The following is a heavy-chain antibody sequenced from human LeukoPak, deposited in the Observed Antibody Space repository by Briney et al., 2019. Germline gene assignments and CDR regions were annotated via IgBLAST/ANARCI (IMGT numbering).Heavy chain of an antibody. CDR3: ARDRGYSSGWPNFDY. V-gene: IGHV3-23*01. CDR1: GFTFSNYG. CDR2: ISGSGIST. Sequence: GGSLRLSCVASGFTFSNYGMSWVRQAPGKGLEWVSGISGSGISTYYADCVKGRFTISRDNSKNSLYLQMDSLRAEDTAVYYCARDRGYSSGWPNFDYWGQGTLVTVPS. J-gene: IGHJ4*02. D-gene: IGHD6-19*01.